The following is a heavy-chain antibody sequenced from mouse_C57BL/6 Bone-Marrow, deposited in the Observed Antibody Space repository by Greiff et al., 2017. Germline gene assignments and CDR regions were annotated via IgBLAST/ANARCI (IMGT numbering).Heavy chain of an antibody. CDR1: GYTFTDYA. CDR3: ARSYYGSSYAFDV. CDR2: ISTYYGDA. D-gene: IGHD1-1*01. Sequence: QVQLQQSGPELVRPGVSVKISCKGSGYTFTDYAMHWVKQSHAKSLEWIGVISTYYGDASYNQKFKYKATMTVDKSSSTAYMELARLTSEDSAVDYCARSYYGSSYAFDVWGTGTTVTVSS. V-gene: IGHV1-67*01. J-gene: IGHJ1*03.